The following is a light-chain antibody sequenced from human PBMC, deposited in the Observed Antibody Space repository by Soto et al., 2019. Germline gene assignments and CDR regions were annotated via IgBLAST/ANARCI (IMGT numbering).Light chain of an antibody. V-gene: IGKV3-15*01. CDR1: QSISSN. J-gene: IGKJ4*01. CDR2: DTS. Sequence: EIVLTQSPDTLSVSPGERATLSCRASQSISSNLAWYQQKPGQAPRLLIYDTSTRPTGIPARFSGSGSGTEFTLTISSLQSEDFAVYYCQQYNKWPLTFGGGTKVDIK. CDR3: QQYNKWPLT.